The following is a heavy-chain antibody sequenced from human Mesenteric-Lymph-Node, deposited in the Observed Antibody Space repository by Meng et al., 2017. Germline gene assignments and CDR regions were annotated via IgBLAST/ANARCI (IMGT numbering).Heavy chain of an antibody. D-gene: IGHD4-17*01. V-gene: IGHV4-34*01. CDR1: GGSFSGYY. CDR2: INHSGST. CDR3: ARGIGPTVTAGAY. J-gene: IGHJ4*02. Sequence: SETLSLTCAVYGGSFSGYYWSWIRQPPGKGLEWIGEINHSGSTNYNPSLKSRVTISVDTSKNQFSLDLSSVTAADTAVYYCARGIGPTVTAGAYWGQGTLVTVSS.